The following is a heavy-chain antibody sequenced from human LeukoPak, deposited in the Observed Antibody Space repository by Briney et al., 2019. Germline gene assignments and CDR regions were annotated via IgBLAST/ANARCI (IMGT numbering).Heavy chain of an antibody. Sequence: ASGTLSLTCTVSGGAISSYYWSWIRQPPGKGLEWIGYIYYSGSTNSNPSLKSRVTISVDTSKNQFSLKLSSVTAADTAVYYCARRRRLEWRLKSKDAVDSCGETTMVTVSS. CDR1: GGAISSYY. V-gene: IGHV4-59*08. J-gene: IGHJ3*02. CDR2: IYYSGST. D-gene: IGHD3-3*01. CDR3: ARRRRLEWRLKSKDAVDS.